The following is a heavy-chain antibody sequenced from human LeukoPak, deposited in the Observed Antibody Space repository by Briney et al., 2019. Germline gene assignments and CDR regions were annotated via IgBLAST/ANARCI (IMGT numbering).Heavy chain of an antibody. V-gene: IGHV3-23*01. CDR2: IIPSRAT. J-gene: IGHJ4*02. D-gene: IGHD5-24*01. Sequence: SGGSLRLSCAASGFTFSSYAMSWVRQAPGKGLEWVSAIIPSRATYYADSVKGRFTISRDNSKNTLSLQMNSLRAEDTAVYYCAKDDGYNTYNQYDYWGQGTLVTVSS. CDR3: AKDDGYNTYNQYDY. CDR1: GFTFSSYA.